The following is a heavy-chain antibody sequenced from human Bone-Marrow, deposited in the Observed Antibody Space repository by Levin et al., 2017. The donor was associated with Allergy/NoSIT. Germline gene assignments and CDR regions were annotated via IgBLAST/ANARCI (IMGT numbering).Heavy chain of an antibody. V-gene: IGHV3-7*01. CDR3: ARRTGGTSRMDV. D-gene: IGHD2-8*02. CDR1: GFTFTNYW. CDR2: MNQDGRER. Sequence: GGSLRLSCAASGFTFTNYWMTWVRQAPGKGLEWVANMNQDGRERYYVDSVRGRFTISRENAENSLFLQMDSLRAEDTAVYYCARRTGGTSRMDVWGQGTTVTVSS. J-gene: IGHJ6*02.